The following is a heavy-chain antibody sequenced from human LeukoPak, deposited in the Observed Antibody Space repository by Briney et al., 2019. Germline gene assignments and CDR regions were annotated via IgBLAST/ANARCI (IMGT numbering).Heavy chain of an antibody. D-gene: IGHD3-22*01. CDR3: ATSYDSSGNI. Sequence: PGGSLRLSCAASGFTFSIFWMSWVRQAPGKGLEWVANIKQDGSAKYYVDSVKGRFTISRDNARNSLYLEMNNLRAEDTAIYYCATSYDSSGNIWGQGTLVTVSS. V-gene: IGHV3-7*01. CDR2: IKQDGSAK. J-gene: IGHJ4*02. CDR1: GFTFSIFW.